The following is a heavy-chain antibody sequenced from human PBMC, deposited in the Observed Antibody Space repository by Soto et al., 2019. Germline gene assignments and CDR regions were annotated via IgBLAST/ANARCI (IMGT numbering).Heavy chain of an antibody. Sequence: EVQLVESGGDLVQPGGSLRLSCAASGFTFSTYCMHWVRQVPGKGLVWVSRINSDGSSTRYADSLKGRFTICRDNAKNTLYLQMNSLRAEDTAVYYSVPLRSTTLGGGEAFAIWGQGTMVTVSS. CDR3: VPLRSTTLGGGEAFAI. J-gene: IGHJ3*02. D-gene: IGHD3-10*01. V-gene: IGHV3-74*01. CDR1: GFTFSTYC. CDR2: INSDGSST.